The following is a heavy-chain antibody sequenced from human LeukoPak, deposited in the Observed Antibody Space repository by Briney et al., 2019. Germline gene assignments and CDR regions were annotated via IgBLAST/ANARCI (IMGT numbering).Heavy chain of an antibody. CDR2: INPSSGGT. CDR3: ARRYCSSTDCYTPGFDP. J-gene: IGHJ5*02. CDR1: GYTFTGYY. V-gene: IGHV1-2*02. Sequence: ASVKVSCKASGYTFTGYYIHWVRQAPGQGLEWMGWINPSSGGTNYAQKFQGRVTMTRDTSTSTAYMELSSLRSDDTAVYYCARRYCSSTDCYTPGFDPWGQGTLVTVSS. D-gene: IGHD2-2*02.